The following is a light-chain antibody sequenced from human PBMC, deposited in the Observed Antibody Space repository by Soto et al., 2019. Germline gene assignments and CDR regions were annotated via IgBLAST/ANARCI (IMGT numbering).Light chain of an antibody. Sequence: IQMTQSPSTLSASVGDRVTITCRASQSISSWLAWYQQKPGKAPKLLIYDASSLESGLPSRFSGSSCGKEFILTSSRLQHDDVATYYRQQYNSYWTFGQGTKVEIK. CDR1: QSISSW. J-gene: IGKJ1*01. CDR3: QQYNSYWT. CDR2: DAS. V-gene: IGKV1-5*01.